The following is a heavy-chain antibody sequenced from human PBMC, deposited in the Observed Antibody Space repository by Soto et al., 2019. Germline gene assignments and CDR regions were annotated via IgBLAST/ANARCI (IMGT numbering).Heavy chain of an antibody. J-gene: IGHJ5*02. D-gene: IGHD3-16*02. V-gene: IGHV4-30-4*01. CDR3: ARVVGGDYDYVWGSYRPDWFDP. CDR1: GGSINTGDYY. CDR2: LYYSGST. Sequence: QVQLQESDPGLVKPSQTLSLTCTVSGGSINTGDYYWSWIRQPPGKGLEWIGHLYYSGSTYYNPSLKSRLSISVDASKNQFSLRLTAVTAADTAVYYCARVVGGDYDYVWGSYRPDWFDPWGQGTLVSVSS.